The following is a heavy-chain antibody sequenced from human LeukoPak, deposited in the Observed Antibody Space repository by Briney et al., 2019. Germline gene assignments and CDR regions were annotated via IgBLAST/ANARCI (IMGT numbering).Heavy chain of an antibody. CDR3: ARSGTHYYYYYMDV. Sequence: ASVKVSCKASGYTFTSYGISWVRQAPGQGLEWMGWISAYNGNTNYAQNLQGRVTMTTDTSTSTAYMELRSLRSDDTAVYYCARSGTHYYYYYMDVWGKGTTVTVSS. CDR2: ISAYNGNT. J-gene: IGHJ6*03. CDR1: GYTFTSYG. V-gene: IGHV1-18*01. D-gene: IGHD1-26*01.